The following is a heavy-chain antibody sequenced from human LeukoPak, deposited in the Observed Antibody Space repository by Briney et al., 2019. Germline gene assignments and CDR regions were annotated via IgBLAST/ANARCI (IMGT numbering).Heavy chain of an antibody. D-gene: IGHD1-26*01. CDR2: ISSSSSYI. V-gene: IGHV3-21*01. J-gene: IGHJ4*02. CDR3: ARQSGSYSFDY. CDR1: GFTFSSYS. Sequence: GGSLRLSCAASGFTFSSYSMNWVRQAPGKGLEWVSSISSSSSYIYYADSVKGRFTISRDNSKNTLYLQMNSLRAEDTAVYYCARQSGSYSFDYWGQGTLVTVSS.